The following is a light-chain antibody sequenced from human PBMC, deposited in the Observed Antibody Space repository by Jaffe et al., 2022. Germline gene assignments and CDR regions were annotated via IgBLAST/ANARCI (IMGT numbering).Light chain of an antibody. J-gene: IGLJ2*01. CDR2: DDK. CDR3: QYYDRTSRIVI. V-gene: IGLV6-57*01. CDR1: SGNIGSDY. Sequence: NVMLTQPRAVSESPGKTVTISCTRSSGNIGSDYVQWFQQRPASSPTTVIYDDKRRPSGVPDRFSGSIDTSSNSASLTISGLRADDEADYYCQYYDRTSRIVIFGGGTRLTVL.